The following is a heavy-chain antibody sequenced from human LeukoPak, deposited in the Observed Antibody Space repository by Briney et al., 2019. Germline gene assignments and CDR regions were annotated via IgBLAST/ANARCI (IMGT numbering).Heavy chain of an antibody. CDR1: GGSFSGYY. CDR3: AREKGSSWYVDY. CDR2: INHSGST. Sequence: SETLTLTCAVYGGSFSGYYWSWIRQPPGKGLEWIGEINHSGSTNYNPSLKSRVTISVDTSKNQFSLKLSSVTAADTAVYYCAREKGSSWYVDYWGQGTLVTVSS. D-gene: IGHD6-13*01. V-gene: IGHV4-34*01. J-gene: IGHJ4*02.